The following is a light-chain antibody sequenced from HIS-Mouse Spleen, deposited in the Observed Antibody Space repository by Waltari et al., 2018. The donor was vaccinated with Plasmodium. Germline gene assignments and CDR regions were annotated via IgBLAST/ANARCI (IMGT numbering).Light chain of an antibody. Sequence: DIVMTQTPLSLPVTPGTPASISCRSSQSLLDSDDGNTYLDWYLQKPGQSPQLLISTLSYRASGVPDRYSGSGSGTDFTLKISRVEAEDVGVYYCMQRIEFPYTFGQGTKLEIK. J-gene: IGKJ2*01. CDR1: QSLLDSDDGNTY. CDR3: MQRIEFPYT. CDR2: TLS. V-gene: IGKV2-40*01.